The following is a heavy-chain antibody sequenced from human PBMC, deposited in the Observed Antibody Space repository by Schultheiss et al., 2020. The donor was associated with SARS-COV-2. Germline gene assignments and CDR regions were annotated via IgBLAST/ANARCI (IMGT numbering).Heavy chain of an antibody. CDR3: VKGHRLGATLRDWFDS. CDR2: IMTTGGAT. J-gene: IGHJ5*01. V-gene: IGHV3-64D*06. Sequence: GGSLRLSCSAAGFTFTKYAMHWVRLAPEKGLEYVSSIMTTGGATYYADSVKGRYTISRDNSESTLYLQMTSLRAEDTALYFCVKGHRLGATLRDWFDSWGQGTLVTVSS. D-gene: IGHD1-26*01. CDR1: GFTFTKYA.